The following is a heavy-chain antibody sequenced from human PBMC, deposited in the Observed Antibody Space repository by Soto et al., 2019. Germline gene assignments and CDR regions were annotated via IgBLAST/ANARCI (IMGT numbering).Heavy chain of an antibody. CDR1: GFSFSSYD. D-gene: IGHD3-22*01. Sequence: GGSLRLSCSASGFSFSSYDMHWVRQGTGKGLEWVSAIGTTGDTYYAGSVKGRFTISRENAKNSLYLQMNSLRAGDTAIYFCARAIGPTLFDYWGQGTLVTVSS. CDR3: ARAIGPTLFDY. J-gene: IGHJ4*02. V-gene: IGHV3-13*04. CDR2: IGTTGDT.